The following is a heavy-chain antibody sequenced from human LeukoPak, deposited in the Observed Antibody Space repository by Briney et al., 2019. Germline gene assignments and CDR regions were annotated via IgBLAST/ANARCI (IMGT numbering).Heavy chain of an antibody. Sequence: GRSLRLSCAASGFTSSSYAMSWVRQAPEKGRECVSGISSSGGSTYYADFVKGRFTISSDNSKNTLYLQMNSLRAEDTAVYYCAKDSYSAYDSDAFDIWGQGTMVTVSS. V-gene: IGHV3-23*01. CDR2: ISSSGGST. CDR1: GFTSSSYA. J-gene: IGHJ3*02. CDR3: AKDSYSAYDSDAFDI. D-gene: IGHD5-12*01.